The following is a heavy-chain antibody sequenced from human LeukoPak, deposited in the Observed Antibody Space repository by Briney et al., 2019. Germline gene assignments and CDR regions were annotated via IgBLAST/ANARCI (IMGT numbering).Heavy chain of an antibody. CDR3: ARHTFARPFDY. J-gene: IGHJ4*02. V-gene: IGHV4-59*08. CDR1: GFSTSTSY. Sequence: SETLSLTCTVSGFSTSTSYWSWIRQPPGMGLEWIGYIYHTGDTNSNPSLKSRVTISLDTSKNQSSLRLRSVTAADTAVYYCARHTFARPFDYWGQGTLVTVSS. D-gene: IGHD6-6*01. CDR2: IYHTGDT.